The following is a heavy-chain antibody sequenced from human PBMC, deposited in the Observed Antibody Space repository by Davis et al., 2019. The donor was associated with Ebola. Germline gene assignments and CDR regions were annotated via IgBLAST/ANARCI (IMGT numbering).Heavy chain of an antibody. CDR1: ASTLGTYG. V-gene: IGHV3-33*08. D-gene: IGHD3-3*01. J-gene: IGHJ6*04. Sequence: PSGSLRLPCAAYASTLGTYGIHWARPAPGNARGSAARICLDGRNKYYARPVSGRFTISRDNSKNTLYLQMNSLRAEDTAVYYCARDHRFLEWLLDGYYYGMDDWGKGTTVTVSS. CDR3: ARDHRFLEWLLDGYYYGMDD. CDR2: ICLDGRNK.